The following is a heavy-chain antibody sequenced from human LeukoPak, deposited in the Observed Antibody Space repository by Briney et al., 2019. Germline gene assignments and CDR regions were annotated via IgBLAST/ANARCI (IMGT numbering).Heavy chain of an antibody. CDR2: ISYDGSNK. CDR1: GFTFSSYA. D-gene: IGHD3-9*01. V-gene: IGHV3-30-3*01. J-gene: IGHJ6*02. CDR3: ARDFQKSSIFPYYGMDV. Sequence: GGSLRLSCAASGFTFSSYAMHWVRQAPGKGLEWVAVISYDGSNKYYADSVKGRFTISRDNSKNTLYLQMNSLGAEDTAVYYCARDFQKSSIFPYYGMDVWGQGTTVTVSS.